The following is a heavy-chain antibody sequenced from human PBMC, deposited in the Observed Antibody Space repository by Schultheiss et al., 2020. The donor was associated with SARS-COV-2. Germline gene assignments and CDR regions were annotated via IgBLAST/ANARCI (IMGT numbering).Heavy chain of an antibody. CDR3: ARDSGYSSGWFAADY. D-gene: IGHD6-19*01. CDR2: ISSSSSYT. CDR1: GFTFSDYY. J-gene: IGHJ4*02. Sequence: GESLKISCAVSGFTFSDYYMSWIRQAPGKGLEWVSYISSSSSYTNYADSVKGRFTISRDNAKNSLYLQMNSLRAEDTAVYYCARDSGYSSGWFAADYWGQGTLVTVSS. V-gene: IGHV3-11*06.